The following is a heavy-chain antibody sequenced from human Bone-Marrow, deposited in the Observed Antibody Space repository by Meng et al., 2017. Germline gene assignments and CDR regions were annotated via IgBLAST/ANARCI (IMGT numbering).Heavy chain of an antibody. J-gene: IGHJ6*02. V-gene: IGHV3-30*05. CDR2: ISYDGSNK. CDR3: ARPFYGSSGGPYCYYYYGMDF. CDR1: GFYFNNAC. D-gene: IGHD3-22*01. Sequence: GESLKISCAASGFYFNNACMCWVRQAPGKGLEWVAVISYDGSNKYYADSVKGRFTISRDNSKNTLYLQMNSLRAEDTAVYYCARPFYGSSGGPYCYYYYGMDFWGQGATVTVSS.